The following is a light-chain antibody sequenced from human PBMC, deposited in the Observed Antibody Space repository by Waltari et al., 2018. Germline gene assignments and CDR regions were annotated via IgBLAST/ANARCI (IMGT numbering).Light chain of an antibody. CDR3: QQYYSTPWT. CDR2: WTS. J-gene: IGKJ1*01. CDR1: QRFLYTSTNRNY. V-gene: IGKV4-1*01. Sequence: DIVMTQSPDSLAVSLGERAPITCQSRQRFLYTSTNRNYLSWYQQKPGQPPKLLISWTSTREPGVPDRFSGSGSGTDFTLTISSLQPEDVAVYYCQQYYSTPWTFGQGTKVEIK.